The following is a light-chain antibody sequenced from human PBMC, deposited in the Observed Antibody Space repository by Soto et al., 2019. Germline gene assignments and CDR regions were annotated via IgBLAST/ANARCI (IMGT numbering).Light chain of an antibody. CDR3: SSYTGGSTVL. J-gene: IGLJ2*01. V-gene: IGLV2-14*03. CDR1: NSDIGDYKY. Sequence: QSALTQPASVSGSPGQSIAFSCTGINSDIGDYKYVSWYQQHPGKAPKLMIYDVTNRPSGVSNRFSGSMSGNTASLTISGLQPEDEADYYCSSYTGGSTVLFGGGTKLTVL. CDR2: DVT.